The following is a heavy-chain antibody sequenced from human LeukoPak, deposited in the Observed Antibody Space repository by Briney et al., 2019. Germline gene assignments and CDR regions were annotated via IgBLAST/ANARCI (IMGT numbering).Heavy chain of an antibody. D-gene: IGHD5-18*01. V-gene: IGHV3-74*01. CDR2: IKRDGRST. J-gene: IGHJ4*02. Sequence: PGGSLRLSCAASGFTFSSYWMHWVRQVPGKGLVWVSHIKRDGRSTSYADSVKGRFTISRDNAKNTLYLQMNSLRAEDTAVYYWARDRGYGFDYWGQGTLVTVSS. CDR1: GFTFSSYW. CDR3: ARDRGYGFDY.